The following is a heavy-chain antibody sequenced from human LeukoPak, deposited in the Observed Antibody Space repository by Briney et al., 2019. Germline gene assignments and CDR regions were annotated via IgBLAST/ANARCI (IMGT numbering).Heavy chain of an antibody. J-gene: IGHJ4*02. CDR3: ARGIMITFGGSLDY. Sequence: PGGSLRLSCAASGSTFSSYWMHWVRQAPGKGLVWVSRINSDGSSTSYADSVKGRFTISRDNAKNTLYLQMNSLRAEDTAVYYCARGIMITFGGSLDYWGQGTLVTVSS. CDR1: GSTFSSYW. D-gene: IGHD3-16*01. V-gene: IGHV3-74*01. CDR2: INSDGSST.